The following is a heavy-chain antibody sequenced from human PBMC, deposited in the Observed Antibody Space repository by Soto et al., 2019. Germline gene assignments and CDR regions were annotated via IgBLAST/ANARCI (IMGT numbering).Heavy chain of an antibody. CDR2: IYWQDDK. J-gene: IGHJ4*02. V-gene: IGHV2-5*01. Sequence: QITLKESGPTLVKPTQTLTLTCTFSGFSLSTTGVGVSWIRQPPGKALEWLALIYWQDDKRYSPSLKSRLTLTKDTSKNQVVLTMTHMHPVDTATYYCAHRGGAAVGLYYFDYWGQGALVTVSS. CDR1: GFSLSTTGVG. D-gene: IGHD6-13*01. CDR3: AHRGGAAVGLYYFDY.